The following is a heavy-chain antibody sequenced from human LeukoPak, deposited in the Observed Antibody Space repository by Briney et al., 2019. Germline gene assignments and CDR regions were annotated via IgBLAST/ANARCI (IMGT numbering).Heavy chain of an antibody. Sequence: GWSLRLSCADAGFTFSDYYMSWIRQAPGKGLEWVSYISSSGNTIYYADSVKGRFTISRDNAKNSLYLQMNSLRAEDTAVYYWARRQSGSGKSFDYWGQGTLVTVSS. CDR1: GFTFSDYY. D-gene: IGHD3-10*01. CDR3: ARRQSGSGKSFDY. V-gene: IGHV3-11*04. CDR2: ISSSGNTI. J-gene: IGHJ4*02.